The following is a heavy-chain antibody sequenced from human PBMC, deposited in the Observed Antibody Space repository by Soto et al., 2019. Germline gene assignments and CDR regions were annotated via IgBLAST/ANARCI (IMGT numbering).Heavy chain of an antibody. Sequence: GGSLRLSCAASGFTFSSYGMHWVRQAPGKGLEWVAVIWYDGSNKYYADSVKGRFTISRDNSKNTLYLQMNSLRAEDTAVYYCARDPQLRFLDRGQPGWFDPWGQGTLVTVSS. V-gene: IGHV3-33*01. D-gene: IGHD3-3*01. J-gene: IGHJ5*02. CDR2: IWYDGSNK. CDR3: ARDPQLRFLDRGQPGWFDP. CDR1: GFTFSSYG.